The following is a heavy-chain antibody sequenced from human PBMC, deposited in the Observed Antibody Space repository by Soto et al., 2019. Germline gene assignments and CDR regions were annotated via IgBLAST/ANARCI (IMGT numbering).Heavy chain of an antibody. CDR1: GGSMRSSTDY. Sequence: PSETLSLTCAVSGGSMRSSTDYWGGILHPPGKGLEWIGNIYYSGSTYYNPSLMSRVTVSVDTSKNQFSLKLSSVTAADTAVYYCARHGTLYGDYEGALDSWGQGTLVTVSS. CDR2: IYYSGST. D-gene: IGHD4-17*01. V-gene: IGHV4-39*01. CDR3: ARHGTLYGDYEGALDS. J-gene: IGHJ4*02.